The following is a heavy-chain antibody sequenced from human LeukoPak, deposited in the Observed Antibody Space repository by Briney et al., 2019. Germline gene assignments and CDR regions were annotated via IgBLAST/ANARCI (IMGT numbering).Heavy chain of an antibody. CDR1: GGTFSSYA. D-gene: IGHD6-13*01. Sequence: SVRVSCKASGGTFSSYAISWVRQAPGQGLEWMGGIIPIFGTANYAQKFQGRVTITADESTSTAYIELSSLRSEDTAVYCGAREESSRVSAWFDPLGQGTLVTVSS. J-gene: IGHJ5*02. CDR2: IIPIFGTA. CDR3: AREESSRVSAWFDP. V-gene: IGHV1-69*01.